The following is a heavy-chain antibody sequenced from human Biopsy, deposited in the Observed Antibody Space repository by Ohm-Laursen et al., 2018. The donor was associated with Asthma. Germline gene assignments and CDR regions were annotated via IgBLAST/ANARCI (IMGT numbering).Heavy chain of an antibody. CDR3: ARQKLVAAEGPFDM. J-gene: IGHJ3*02. CDR1: GGSISSNFYY. CDR2: IYKSGQV. V-gene: IGHV4-39*01. D-gene: IGHD1-26*01. Sequence: SETLSLTCTVSGGSISSNFYYWGRIRQPPGKGLEWVGNIYKSGQVYYNLPLKSRVTTTGNTSKNQFTLQLRSVTAADTAVYYCARQKLVAAEGPFDMWGQGTMVIVSS.